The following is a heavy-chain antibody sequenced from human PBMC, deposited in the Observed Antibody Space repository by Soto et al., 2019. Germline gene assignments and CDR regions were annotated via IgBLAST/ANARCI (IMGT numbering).Heavy chain of an antibody. V-gene: IGHV5-51*01. CDR1: GYSFTSYW. CDR2: IYPGDSDT. D-gene: IGHD4-4*01. J-gene: IGHJ6*02. CDR3: AIGHDYSSGFYYYGMDV. Sequence: GESLKISCKGSGYSFTSYWIGWVRQMPGKGLEWMGIIYPGDSDTRYSPSFQGQVTISADKSISTAYLQWSSLKASDTAMYYCAIGHDYSSGFYYYGMDVWGQGTTVTVSS.